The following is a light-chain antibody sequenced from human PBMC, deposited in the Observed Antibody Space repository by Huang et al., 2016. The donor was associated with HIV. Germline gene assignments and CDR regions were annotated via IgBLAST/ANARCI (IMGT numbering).Light chain of an antibody. CDR3: QQYDYLPYT. V-gene: IGKV1-33*01. Sequence: DIQMPQSPSSLPASVGDRVTITFRASQDISNYLKWYQQKPGKAPKLLIYVATNLETGVSSRCGGSGSGTDFTFTISSLQPDDIATYYCQQYDYLPYTFGQGTMLGIK. CDR1: QDISNY. J-gene: IGKJ2*01. CDR2: VAT.